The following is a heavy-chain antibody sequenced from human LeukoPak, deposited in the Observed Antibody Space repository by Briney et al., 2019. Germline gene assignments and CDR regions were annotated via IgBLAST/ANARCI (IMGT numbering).Heavy chain of an antibody. J-gene: IGHJ4*02. Sequence: ASVKVSCKASGYTFISYFIHWVRQAPGQGLEWMGMINPNGGDTSYSQNFQGRVTMTTDTSTSTVYMELSSLRSEDTALYYCARVLNWSYDYWGQGTQVTVSS. CDR1: GYTFISYF. V-gene: IGHV1-46*01. CDR3: ARVLNWSYDY. CDR2: INPNGGDT. D-gene: IGHD1-7*01.